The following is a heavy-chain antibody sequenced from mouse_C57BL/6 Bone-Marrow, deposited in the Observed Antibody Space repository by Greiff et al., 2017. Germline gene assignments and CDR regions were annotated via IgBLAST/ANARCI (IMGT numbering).Heavy chain of an antibody. V-gene: IGHV1-7*01. Sequence: VQLQQSGAELAKPGASVKLSCKASGYTFTSYWMHWVKQRPGQGLEWIGYINPSSGYTKYNQKFKDQATLTADKSSSTAYMQLSSLTYEDSAVYYCARRSGYFNFDYWGQGTTLTVSS. CDR1: GYTFTSYW. CDR3: ARRSGYFNFDY. CDR2: INPSSGYT. D-gene: IGHD2-3*01. J-gene: IGHJ2*01.